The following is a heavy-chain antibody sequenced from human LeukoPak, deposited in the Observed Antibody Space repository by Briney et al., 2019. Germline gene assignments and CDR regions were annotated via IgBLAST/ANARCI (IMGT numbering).Heavy chain of an antibody. V-gene: IGHV5-51*01. CDR2: IYPGDSDT. J-gene: IGHJ4*02. CDR1: GYSFTSYW. Sequence: GESLKISCKGSGYSFTSYWIGWVRQMPGKGLEWMGIIYPGDSDTRYSPSFQGQVTISADKSISTAYLQWSSLKASDTAMYARSGGSSYGYTFIDYWGQGTLVTVSS. CDR3: SGGSSYGYTFIDY. D-gene: IGHD5-18*01.